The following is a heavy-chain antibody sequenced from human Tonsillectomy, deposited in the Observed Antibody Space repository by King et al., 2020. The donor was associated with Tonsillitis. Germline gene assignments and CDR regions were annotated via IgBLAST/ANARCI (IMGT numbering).Heavy chain of an antibody. J-gene: IGHJ4*02. V-gene: IGHV3-7*01. Sequence: QLVQSGGGLVQPGGSLRLSCAASGLTFSRYWMTWVRQAPGKGLEWVANIKEEGSEKNYVDSVKGRFTISRDNAKNSLYLQMNSLRAEDTAVYYCAGRCCTSTACYGASWNSCDNWGQGTVVTVSS. CDR1: GLTFSRYW. CDR3: AGRCCTSTACYGASWNSCDN. D-gene: IGHD2-2*01. CDR2: IKEEGSEK.